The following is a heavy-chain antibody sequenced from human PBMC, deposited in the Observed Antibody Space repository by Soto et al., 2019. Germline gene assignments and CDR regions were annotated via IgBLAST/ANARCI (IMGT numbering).Heavy chain of an antibody. CDR1: GGTFSGTA. Sequence: QVQLVQSGAEVKKPGSSVTVSCKVSGGTFSGTAINWVRQAPGQGHEWLGGIIPMFAITHYAPKFQGRVAITADDSTSTAYMQLNSLRSDDTAVYPCVRAPNNNRFKFFPRGQGTRVSVSS. D-gene: IGHD1-1*01. CDR3: VRAPNNNRFKFFP. CDR2: IIPMFAIT. J-gene: IGHJ5*02. V-gene: IGHV1-69*01.